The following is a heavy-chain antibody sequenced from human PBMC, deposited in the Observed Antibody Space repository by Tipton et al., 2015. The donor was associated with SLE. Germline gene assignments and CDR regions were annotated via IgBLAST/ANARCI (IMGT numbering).Heavy chain of an antibody. Sequence: SLRLSCAASGFTISSYWMHWVRQDPGKGLVWVARIKGDGSRTGYADSVKGRFTISRDNAKNSLYLQMNSLSAEDTAVYYCARDGGSLEDYMDVWGKGTTVTVSS. CDR3: ARDGGSLEDYMDV. V-gene: IGHV3-74*01. CDR1: GFTISSYW. CDR2: IKGDGSRT. J-gene: IGHJ6*03. D-gene: IGHD1-26*01.